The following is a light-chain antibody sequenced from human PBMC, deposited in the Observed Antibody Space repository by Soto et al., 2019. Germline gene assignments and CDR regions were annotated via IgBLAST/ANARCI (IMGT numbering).Light chain of an antibody. J-gene: IGKJ4*01. CDR2: GAS. CDR1: QSVSSY. CDR3: QQYGSSPLT. V-gene: IGKV3-20*01. Sequence: EIVMTQAPSTLSVSPGERATLSCRASQSVSSYFAWYQQKPGQAPRLLIYGASSRATGIPDRFSGSGSGTDFTLTISRLEPEDFAVYYCQQYGSSPLTFGGGTKVDIK.